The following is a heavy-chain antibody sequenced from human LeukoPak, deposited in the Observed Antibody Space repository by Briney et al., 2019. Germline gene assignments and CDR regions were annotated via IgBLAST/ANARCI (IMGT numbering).Heavy chain of an antibody. Sequence: SETLSLTCTVSGGSVSSSTYYWGWIRQPPGKGLEWIGSIYYGGSTYYNPSLNSRVTVSVDTSKNQFSLKLSSMSAADTAVYYCARRTYYGDFDYWGQGTLVTVSS. CDR2: IYYGGST. J-gene: IGHJ4*02. CDR3: ARRTYYGDFDY. CDR1: GGSVSSSTYY. D-gene: IGHD4-17*01. V-gene: IGHV4-39*01.